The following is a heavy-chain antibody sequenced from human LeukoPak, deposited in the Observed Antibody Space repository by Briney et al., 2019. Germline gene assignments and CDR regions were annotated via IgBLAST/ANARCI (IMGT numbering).Heavy chain of an antibody. Sequence: GASVMVSCKASGYTFTSYYMHWVRQAPGQGLEWMGIINPSGGSTSYAQKFQGRVTMTRDTSTSTVYMELSSLRSEDTAVYYRVRDGEGVAISVNYWFDPWGQGTLVTVSS. CDR1: GYTFTSYY. V-gene: IGHV1-46*01. CDR2: INPSGGST. D-gene: IGHD3-10*01. CDR3: VRDGEGVAISVNYWFDP. J-gene: IGHJ5*02.